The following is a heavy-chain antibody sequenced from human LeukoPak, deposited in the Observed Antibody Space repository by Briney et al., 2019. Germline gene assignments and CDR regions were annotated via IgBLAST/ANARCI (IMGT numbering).Heavy chain of an antibody. V-gene: IGHV7-4-1*02. Sequence: ASVKVSCKASGYTFTSYAMNWVRQAPGQGLEWMGWINTNTGNPTYAQGSTGRFVFSLDTSVSTAYLQISSLKADDTAVYYCARDYNQLLWFGELLLDYWGQGTLVTVSS. CDR1: GYTFTSYA. CDR2: INTNTGNP. CDR3: ARDYNQLLWFGELLLDY. D-gene: IGHD3-10*01. J-gene: IGHJ4*02.